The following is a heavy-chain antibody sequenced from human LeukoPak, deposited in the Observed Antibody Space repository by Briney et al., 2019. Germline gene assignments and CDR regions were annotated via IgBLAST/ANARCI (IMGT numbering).Heavy chain of an antibody. D-gene: IGHD6-6*01. V-gene: IGHV1-8*03. CDR2: MNPNSGNT. CDR3: ARGRAARKNYYYYYMDV. J-gene: IGHJ6*03. CDR1: GYTFTSYD. Sequence: ASVKVSCKASGYTFTSYDINWVRQATGQGLEWMGWMNPNSGNTGYAQKFQGRVTITRNTSISTAYMELSSLRSEDTAVYYCARGRAARKNYYYYYMDVWGKGTTVTISS.